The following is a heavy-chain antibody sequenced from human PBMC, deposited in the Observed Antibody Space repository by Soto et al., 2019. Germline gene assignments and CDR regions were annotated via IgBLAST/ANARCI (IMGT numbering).Heavy chain of an antibody. J-gene: IGHJ4*02. CDR1: GRSISSVNYY. CDR3: ARYGSGECNRGSCYSPFDY. D-gene: IGHD2-15*01. V-gene: IGHV4-30-4*01. CDR2: IYYSGST. Sequence: NPSATLSLTCTVSGRSISSVNYYWSWIRQPPGKGLEWIGYIYYSGSTYYNPSLRSRVTISVDTSKNQFSLKLSSVTAADTAVYYCARYGSGECNRGSCYSPFDYWGQGTLVTVS.